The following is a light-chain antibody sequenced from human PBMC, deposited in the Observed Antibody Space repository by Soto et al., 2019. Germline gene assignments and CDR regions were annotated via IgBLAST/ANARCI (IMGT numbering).Light chain of an antibody. V-gene: IGKV3-20*01. CDR1: QSVNSNF. CDR3: QQYGSSP. CDR2: AAS. J-gene: IGKJ4*01. Sequence: EVVLTQSPGALSLSPGERVTLSCRTSQSVNSNFLSWFQQKPGQPPRLLLYAASKRAAGTPDRFSGAGSGTDFTLIISRLEPEDFAVYYCQQYGSSPFGGGAKVDIK.